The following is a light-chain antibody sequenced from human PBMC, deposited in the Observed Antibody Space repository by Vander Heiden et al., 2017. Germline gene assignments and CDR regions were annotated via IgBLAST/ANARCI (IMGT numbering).Light chain of an antibody. Sequence: DIQMTQSPSSLSASVRDSITITCRASQPITNYLNWYQQRPGEAPKLLIYLTSNLHTGVPLRFGGSGSGTDFTLTISSLQPEDFATYFCQQTYSTPFTFGQGTRLDIK. V-gene: IGKV1-39*01. J-gene: IGKJ2*01. CDR1: QPITNY. CDR2: LTS. CDR3: QQTYSTPFT.